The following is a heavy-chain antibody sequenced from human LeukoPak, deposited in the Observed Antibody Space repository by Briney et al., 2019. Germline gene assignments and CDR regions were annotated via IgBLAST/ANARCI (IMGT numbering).Heavy chain of an antibody. J-gene: IGHJ5*02. CDR1: GFTFTTYG. Sequence: PGGSLRLSCEASGFTFTTYGMHWVRQVPGKGLEWVAFIRYDGSDKYYVDSVKGRFTISRDNARSTLYLQMNSLRAEDTAVYYCARAKSGGSGSYYRRKVFWFDPWGQGTLVTVSS. D-gene: IGHD3-10*01. CDR3: ARAKSGGSGSYYRRKVFWFDP. V-gene: IGHV3-30*02. CDR2: IRYDGSDK.